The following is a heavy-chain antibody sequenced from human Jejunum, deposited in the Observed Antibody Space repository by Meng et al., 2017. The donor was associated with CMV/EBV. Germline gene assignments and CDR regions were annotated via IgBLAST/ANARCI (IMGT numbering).Heavy chain of an antibody. V-gene: IGHV3-23*01. J-gene: IGHJ2*01. CDR3: AKDRDGNWYFDL. CDR1: GFTFSGYA. D-gene: IGHD3-10*01. Sequence: AASGFTFSGYAMSWVRQAPGKGLEWVSEISSGGASTYYADSVKGRFTISRDNSKNTLYLQMNSLRAEDTALYYCAKDRDGNWYFDLWGRGTLVTVSS. CDR2: ISSGGAST.